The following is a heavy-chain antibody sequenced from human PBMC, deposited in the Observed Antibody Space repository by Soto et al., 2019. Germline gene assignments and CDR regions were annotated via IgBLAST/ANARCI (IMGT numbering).Heavy chain of an antibody. Sequence: QVQLVQSGAEVKSAGSSVKVSCKASGDTFNFYSINWVRQAPGLGLEWVGRVNPILSMSNYAQRFQGGVTMYADKEAGTAWVELRTLRSEAPAGYWCARNEGSGYRAFHYWAQGALVAVSS. V-gene: IGHV1-69*02. D-gene: IGHD3-10*01. CDR1: GDTFNFYS. J-gene: IGHJ4*02. CDR2: VNPILSMS. CDR3: ARNEGSGYRAFHY.